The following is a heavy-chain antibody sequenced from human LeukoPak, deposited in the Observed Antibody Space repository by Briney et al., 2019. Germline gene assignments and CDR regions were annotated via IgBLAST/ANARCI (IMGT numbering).Heavy chain of an antibody. D-gene: IGHD4-17*01. CDR2: ISSSGSYI. Sequence: AESLRLSCAVSGFTFKSTFMNWVRQAPGKGLEWVSSISSSGSYIHYADSVKGRFTVSRDNANDTLYLHMTGLSAEDSATYYCTRDYGARDDWGQGTLVTVSS. V-gene: IGHV3-21*01. J-gene: IGHJ4*02. CDR3: TRDYGARDD. CDR1: GFTFKSTF.